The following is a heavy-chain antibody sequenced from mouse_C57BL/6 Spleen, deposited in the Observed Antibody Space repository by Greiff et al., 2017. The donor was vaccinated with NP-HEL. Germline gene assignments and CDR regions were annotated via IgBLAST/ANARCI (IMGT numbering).Heavy chain of an antibody. Sequence: QVQLQQSGPELVKPGASVKISCKASGYTFTDYYINWVKQRPGQGLEWIGWIFPGSGSTYYNEKFKGKATLTVDKSSSTAYMLLSSLTSEDSAVYFCARDGLYYYGSSYGFPYYFDYWGKGTTLTVSS. CDR1: GYTFTDYY. CDR3: ARDGLYYYGSSYGFPYYFDY. V-gene: IGHV1-75*01. D-gene: IGHD1-1*01. CDR2: IFPGSGST. J-gene: IGHJ2*01.